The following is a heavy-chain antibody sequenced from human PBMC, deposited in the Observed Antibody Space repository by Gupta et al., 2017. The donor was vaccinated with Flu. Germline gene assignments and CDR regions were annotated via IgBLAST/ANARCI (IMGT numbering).Heavy chain of an antibody. D-gene: IGHD3-3*01. CDR1: GFTFRSYE. V-gene: IGHV3-48*03. CDR3: ARDVLRFLEWLLNGMDV. Sequence: EVQLVESGGGLVQPGGSLRLSCAASGFTFRSYEMNWVRQAPGKGLEWFSYISSSGSTIYYADSVKGRFTISRDNAKNSLYLQMNSLRAEDTAVYYCARDVLRFLEWLLNGMDVWGQGTTVTVSS. J-gene: IGHJ6*02. CDR2: ISSSGSTI.